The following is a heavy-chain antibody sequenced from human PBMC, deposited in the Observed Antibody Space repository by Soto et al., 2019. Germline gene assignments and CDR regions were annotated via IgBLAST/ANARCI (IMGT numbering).Heavy chain of an antibody. CDR1: GGSVSSVKFF. V-gene: IGHV4-61*01. Sequence: PSETLSLTCNVSGGSVSSVKFFWSWIRQPPGKGLEWIAYIYNNGNTNHNPYLTSRATISVDTSKNQFSLKLTSVTAADSAVYFCARTVMPVGNLAAFDHWGQGVLVTVSS. CDR3: ARTVMPVGNLAAFDH. J-gene: IGHJ4*02. D-gene: IGHD7-27*01. CDR2: IYNNGNT.